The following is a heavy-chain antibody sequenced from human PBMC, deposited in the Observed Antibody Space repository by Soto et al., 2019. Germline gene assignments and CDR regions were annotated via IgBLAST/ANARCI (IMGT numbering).Heavy chain of an antibody. Sequence: QLQLQESGPGLVKPSETLSLTCSVSGGSISSSRYFWGWIRQPPGKGLEWIGSIYYSGSTYYNPSLTRRVTVSVDTSTNLFSLELSSVTAAATAVYYCARHPSDFWFDPWGQGTLVTVSS. CDR2: IYYSGST. D-gene: IGHD2-21*02. V-gene: IGHV4-39*01. CDR1: GGSISSSRYF. CDR3: ARHPSDFWFDP. J-gene: IGHJ5*02.